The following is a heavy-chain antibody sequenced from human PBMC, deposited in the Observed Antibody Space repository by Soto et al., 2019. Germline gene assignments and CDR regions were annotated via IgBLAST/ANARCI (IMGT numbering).Heavy chain of an antibody. V-gene: IGHV3-23*01. J-gene: IGHJ4*02. CDR1: GITFGSRA. CDR3: AKNGLDNSPSAIDS. Sequence: EVQLLESGGDLVQPGGSLRLSCVASGITFGSRAMSWVRQAPGKGLDWVSGITGSGRDTYYADSVKGRFTISRDNSKNMVFLQMNSLRAEDTALYYCAKNGLDNSPSAIDSWGPGTLVTVSS. CDR2: ITGSGRDT. D-gene: IGHD2-8*01.